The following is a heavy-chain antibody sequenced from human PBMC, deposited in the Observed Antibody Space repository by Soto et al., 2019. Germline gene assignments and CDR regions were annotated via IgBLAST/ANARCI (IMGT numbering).Heavy chain of an antibody. D-gene: IGHD2-2*01. V-gene: IGHV1-3*01. J-gene: IGHJ4*02. CDR3: ARCVCSSTSCYPFDY. CDR1: GYTFTSYA. Sequence: ASVKVSCKASGYTFTSYAMHWVRQAPGQRLEWMGWINAGNGNTKYSQKFQGRVTITRDTSASTAYMELSSLRSEDTAVYYCARCVCSSTSCYPFDYWGQGTLVTVSS. CDR2: INAGNGNT.